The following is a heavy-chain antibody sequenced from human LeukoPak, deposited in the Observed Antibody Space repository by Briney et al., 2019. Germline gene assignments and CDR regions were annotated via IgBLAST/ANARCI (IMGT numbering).Heavy chain of an antibody. CDR3: ARAVTMIPHYFDY. D-gene: IGHD3-22*01. CDR1: GFTFSDYY. Sequence: GGSLRLSCAGSGFTFSDYYMSWIRQAPGKGLEWVSYISSSGSTIYYADSVKGRFTISRDNAKNSLYLQMNSLRAEDTAVYYCARAVTMIPHYFDYWGQGTLVTVSS. CDR2: ISSSGSTI. V-gene: IGHV3-11*04. J-gene: IGHJ4*02.